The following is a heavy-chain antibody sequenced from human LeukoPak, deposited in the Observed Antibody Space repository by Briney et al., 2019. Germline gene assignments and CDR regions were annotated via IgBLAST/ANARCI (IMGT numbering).Heavy chain of an antibody. Sequence: GASVKVSCKASGGTFSSYAISWVRQAPGQGLEWMGGIIPIFGTANYAQKFQGRVTITADESTSTAYMELSSLRSEDTAVYYCARANTYCTSTSCYNPLDAFDIWGQGTMVTVSS. V-gene: IGHV1-69*13. CDR3: ARANTYCTSTSCYNPLDAFDI. CDR2: IIPIFGTA. J-gene: IGHJ3*02. CDR1: GGTFSSYA. D-gene: IGHD2-2*02.